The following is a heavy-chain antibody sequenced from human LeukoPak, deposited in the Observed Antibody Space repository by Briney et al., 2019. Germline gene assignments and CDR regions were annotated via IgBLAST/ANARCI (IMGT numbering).Heavy chain of an antibody. Sequence: ASVKVSCKASGGTFSSYAISWVRQAPGQGLEWMGWINANSGGTNYAQKFQGRVTMTRDTSISTAYMELSRLRSDDRAVYYCARTGAGRYWGQETLVTVSS. CDR3: ARTGAGRY. CDR1: GGTFSSYA. CDR2: INANSGGT. D-gene: IGHD2-8*02. J-gene: IGHJ4*02. V-gene: IGHV1-2*02.